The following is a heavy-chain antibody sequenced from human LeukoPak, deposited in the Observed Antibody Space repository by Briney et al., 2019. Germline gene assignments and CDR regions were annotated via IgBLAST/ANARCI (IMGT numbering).Heavy chain of an antibody. CDR3: AREGYCSSTSCYREFDY. CDR2: ISGSGGST. J-gene: IGHJ4*02. CDR1: GFTFSSYA. D-gene: IGHD2-2*01. V-gene: IGHV3-23*01. Sequence: GGSLRLSCAASGFTFSSYATSWVRQAPGKGLEWVSAISGSGGSTYYADSVKGRFTISRDNSKNTLYLQMNSLRAEDTAVYYCAREGYCSSTSCYREFDYWGQGTLVTVSS.